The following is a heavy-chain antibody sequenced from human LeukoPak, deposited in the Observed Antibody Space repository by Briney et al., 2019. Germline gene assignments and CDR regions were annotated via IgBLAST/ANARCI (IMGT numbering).Heavy chain of an antibody. J-gene: IGHJ4*02. CDR1: GFTFSSYW. V-gene: IGHV3-74*01. CDR3: GTVFDH. Sequence: SGGSLRLSCAASGFTFSSYWMHWVRQAPEKGLVWVSRIDIDGTGTSYADSVKGRFTISRDNAKNTVSLQMNSLKAEDTAVYYCGTVFDHWGPGILVTVSS. CDR2: IDIDGTGT.